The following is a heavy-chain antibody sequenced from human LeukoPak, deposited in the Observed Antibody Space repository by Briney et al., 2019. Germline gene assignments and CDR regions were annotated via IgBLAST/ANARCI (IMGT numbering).Heavy chain of an antibody. J-gene: IGHJ3*02. CDR3: ARHSAHASTNDAFDT. CDR2: IYYSGST. V-gene: IGHV4-30-4*08. CDR1: GGSISSGDYY. D-gene: IGHD2-2*01. Sequence: SQTLSLTCTVSGGSISSGDYYWSWIRQPPGKGLEWIGYIYYSGSTYYNPSLKSRVTISVDTSKNQFSLKLSSVTAADTAVYYCARHSAHASTNDAFDTWGQGTMVTVSS.